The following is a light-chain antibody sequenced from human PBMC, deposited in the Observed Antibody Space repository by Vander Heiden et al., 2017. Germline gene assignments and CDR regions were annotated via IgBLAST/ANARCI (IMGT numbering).Light chain of an antibody. J-gene: IGLJ3*02. Sequence: QSALTHTASVSGSPGQSITISCTGTSSDVGGYNLVSWYQQRPGKAPKLMIYEVSKRPSGVSNRFSGSKSGNTASLTISGLLAEDEADYYCCSYAGGSTWMFGGGTKLTVL. CDR2: EVS. CDR3: CSYAGGSTWM. V-gene: IGLV2-23*02. CDR1: SSDVGGYNL.